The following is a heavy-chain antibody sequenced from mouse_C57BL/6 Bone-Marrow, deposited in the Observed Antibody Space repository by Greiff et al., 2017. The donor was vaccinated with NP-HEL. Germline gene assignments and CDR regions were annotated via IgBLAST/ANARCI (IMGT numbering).Heavy chain of an antibody. J-gene: IGHJ2*01. CDR3: TRVGYGNFSWFAY. CDR1: GFNIKDDY. V-gene: IGHV14-4*01. Sequence: VQLQQSGAELVRPGASVKLSCTASGFNIKDDYMHWVKQRPEQGLEWIGWIDPENGDTEYASKFQGKATITADTSSNTAYLQLSSLTSEDTAVYYCTRVGYGNFSWFAYWGQGTTLTVSS. CDR2: IDPENGDT. D-gene: IGHD2-1*01.